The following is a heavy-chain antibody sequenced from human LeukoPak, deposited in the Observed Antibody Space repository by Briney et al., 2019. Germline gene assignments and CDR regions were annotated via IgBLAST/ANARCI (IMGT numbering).Heavy chain of an antibody. Sequence: GGSLRLSRAASGFSFCGYAMTWLGQAPGKGLEWVSNITYNGAATYYLDSVKARFTISRDNSRSTLYLQMESLTAEDTALYYCAKDGLYFDGSTHIYYFDSWGQGTLVGVSS. CDR1: GFSFCGYA. J-gene: IGHJ4*02. V-gene: IGHV3-23*01. CDR3: AKDGLYFDGSTHIYYFDS. D-gene: IGHD3-9*01. CDR2: ITYNGAAT.